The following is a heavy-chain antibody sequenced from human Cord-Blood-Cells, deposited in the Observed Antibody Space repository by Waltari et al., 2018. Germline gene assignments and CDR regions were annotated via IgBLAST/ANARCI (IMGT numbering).Heavy chain of an antibody. V-gene: IGHV1-69*06. Sequence: QVQLVQSGAEVKKPGSSVKVSCKASGGTFSSSAISWVRQAPGQGLEWMGGIIPIFGTANYAQKFQGRVTITADKSTSTAYMELSSLRSEDTAVYYFTHLNYCHYCYAFYICLQGTMFTVSS. CDR3: THLNYCHYCYAFYI. J-gene: IGHJ3*02. CDR2: IIPIFGTA. D-gene: IGHD4-17*01. CDR1: GGTFSSSA.